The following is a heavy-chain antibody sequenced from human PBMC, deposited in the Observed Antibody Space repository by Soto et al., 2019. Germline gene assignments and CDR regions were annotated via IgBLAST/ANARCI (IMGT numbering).Heavy chain of an antibody. Sequence: PSETLSLTCAVSGGSISSGGYSRSWIRQPPGKGLEWIGYIYHSGSTYYNPSLKSRVTISVDTSKNQFSLKLSSVTAADTAVYYCARHEGQWLADYYFDYWGQGTLVTVSS. J-gene: IGHJ4*02. CDR1: GGSISSGGYS. D-gene: IGHD6-19*01. CDR3: ARHEGQWLADYYFDY. CDR2: IYHSGST. V-gene: IGHV4-30-2*01.